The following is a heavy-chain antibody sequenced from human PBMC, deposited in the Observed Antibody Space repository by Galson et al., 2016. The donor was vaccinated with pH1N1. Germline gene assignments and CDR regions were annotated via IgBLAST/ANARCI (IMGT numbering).Heavy chain of an antibody. CDR2: ISPYNGNT. Sequence: SVKVSCKASGYTFTNYGIIWMRQAPGQGLEWMGWISPYNGNTNYAQELRGRITMTTDTSTSTAYMELSSLRSDDTAVYYCARDGGNDGSGIDYWGQGTLVTVSS. V-gene: IGHV1-18*01. D-gene: IGHD3-10*01. CDR1: GYTFTNYG. CDR3: ARDGGNDGSGIDY. J-gene: IGHJ4*02.